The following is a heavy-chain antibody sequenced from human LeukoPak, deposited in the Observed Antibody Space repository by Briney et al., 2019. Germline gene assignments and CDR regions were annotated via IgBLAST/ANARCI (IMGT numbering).Heavy chain of an antibody. CDR3: ARLKVPYPSGLAP. V-gene: IGHV4-34*01. J-gene: IGHJ5*02. Sequence: PSETLSLTCVVYGGSFSGYYWSWIRQPPGKGLEWIGEINHSGGTNYNPSLKSRVIMSVDTSKNQFSLKLSSVTAADTAVYYCARLKVPYPSGLAPRGQGTLVTVSS. CDR1: GGSFSGYY. D-gene: IGHD6-25*01. CDR2: INHSGGT.